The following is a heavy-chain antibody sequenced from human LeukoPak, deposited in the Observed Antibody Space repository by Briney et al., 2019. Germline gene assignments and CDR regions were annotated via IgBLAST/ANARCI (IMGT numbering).Heavy chain of an antibody. V-gene: IGHV4-59*01. CDR3: ARALGDMAVDGNWFDP. J-gene: IGHJ5*02. CDR2: IYYSGST. D-gene: IGHD2-15*01. CDR1: GGSISSYY. Sequence: PSETLSLTCTVSGGSISSYYWSWIRQPPGKGLEWIGYIYYSGSTNYNPSLKSRVTISVDTSKNQFSLKLSSVTAADTAVYYCARALGDMAVDGNWFDPWGQGTLVTVSS.